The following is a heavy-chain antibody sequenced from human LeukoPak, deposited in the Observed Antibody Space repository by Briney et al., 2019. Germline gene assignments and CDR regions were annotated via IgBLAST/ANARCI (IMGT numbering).Heavy chain of an antibody. J-gene: IGHJ3*02. CDR2: IYYSGST. CDR1: GGSISSYY. CDR3: ARDRFDSSGYLDAFDI. Sequence: SETLSLTCTVSGGSISSYYWSWIRQPPGKGLEWIGYIYYSGSTNYNPSLKSRVTISVDTSKNQFSLKLSSVTAADTAVYYCARDRFDSSGYLDAFDIWGQGTMVTVS. D-gene: IGHD3-22*01. V-gene: IGHV4-59*01.